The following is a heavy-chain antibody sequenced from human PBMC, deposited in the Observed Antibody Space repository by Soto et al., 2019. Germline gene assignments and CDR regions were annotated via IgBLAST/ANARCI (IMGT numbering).Heavy chain of an antibody. CDR2: IIPIFGTA. CDR1: GGTFSSYA. CDR3: ARYSYGQAYYYYYGMDV. D-gene: IGHD5-18*01. J-gene: IGHJ6*02. V-gene: IGHV1-69*12. Sequence: QVQLVQSGAEVKKPGSSVKVSCKASGGTFSSYAISWVRQAPGQGLEWMGGIIPIFGTANYAQKFQGRVTITADESTSXXYMEVSSLRSEDTAVYYCARYSYGQAYYYYYGMDVWGHVTTVTVSS.